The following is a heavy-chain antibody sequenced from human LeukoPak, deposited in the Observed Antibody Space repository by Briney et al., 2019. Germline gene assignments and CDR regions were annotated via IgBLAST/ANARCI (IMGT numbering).Heavy chain of an antibody. D-gene: IGHD5-24*01. CDR1: GFTFDDYA. CDR2: ISGGGGST. CDR3: AKPHNPRWLQFEGSFDY. J-gene: IGHJ4*02. Sequence: GGSLRLSCAASGFTFDDYAMHWVRQAPGKGLEWVSVISGGGGSTYYADSVKGRFTISRDNSKNTLYLQMNSLRAEDTAVYYCAKPHNPRWLQFEGSFDYWGQGTLVTVSS. V-gene: IGHV3-23*01.